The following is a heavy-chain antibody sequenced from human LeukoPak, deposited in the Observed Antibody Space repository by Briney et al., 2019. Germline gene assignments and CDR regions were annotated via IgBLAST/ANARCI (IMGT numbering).Heavy chain of an antibody. CDR1: GFTFSDYY. Sequence: KSGGSLRLSCVASGFTFSDYYMSWIRQAPGKGLEWVSYIPSTSSYTSYADSVKGRFTISRDSAKNSLYLQMSSLRAEDTAVYYCARAANTAAGTPTLAIDYWGQGTLVTVSS. J-gene: IGHJ4*02. V-gene: IGHV3-11*05. D-gene: IGHD6-13*01. CDR3: ARAANTAAGTPTLAIDY. CDR2: IPSTSSYT.